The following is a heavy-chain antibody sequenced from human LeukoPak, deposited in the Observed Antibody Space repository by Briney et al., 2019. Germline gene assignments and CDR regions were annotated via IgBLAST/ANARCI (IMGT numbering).Heavy chain of an antibody. CDR2: ISCHSATI. V-gene: IGHV3-9*03. CDR1: GFAFDDYA. Sequence: GGSLRLSCAASGFAFDDYAMHWVRQAPGEGLEWVSGISCHSATIDYADSVRGRFTISRDNAKSSLYLQMNSLRPEDVAFYYCVKDTYGSPLNCHRGFDSWSQGTLVSVSS. J-gene: IGHJ4*02. D-gene: IGHD2-15*01. CDR3: VKDTYGSPLNCHRGFDS.